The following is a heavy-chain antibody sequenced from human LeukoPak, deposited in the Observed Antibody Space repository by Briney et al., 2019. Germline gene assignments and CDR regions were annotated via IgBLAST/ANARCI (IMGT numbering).Heavy chain of an antibody. D-gene: IGHD6-6*01. Sequence: PGRSLRLSCAASGFTFSSYGMHWVRQAPGKGLEWVAVISYDGSNKYYADSVKGRFTTSRDNSKNTLYLQMNSLRAEDTAVYYCAKDQIVEQLVLLLDYWGQGTLVTVSS. CDR3: AKDQIVEQLVLLLDY. CDR2: ISYDGSNK. J-gene: IGHJ4*02. CDR1: GFTFSSYG. V-gene: IGHV3-30*18.